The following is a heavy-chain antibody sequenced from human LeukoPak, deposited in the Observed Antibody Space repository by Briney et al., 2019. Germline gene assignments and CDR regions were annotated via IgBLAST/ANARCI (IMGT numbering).Heavy chain of an antibody. D-gene: IGHD3-22*01. Sequence: GRSLRLSCAASGFTFTSYSMNWVRQAPGKGLEWVSSISSSSSYIYYADSVKGRFTISRDNAKNSLYLQMNSLRAEDTAVYYCARDGYYYDSSGYYPVPLDYWGQGTLVTVSS. V-gene: IGHV3-21*01. CDR1: GFTFTSYS. J-gene: IGHJ4*02. CDR3: ARDGYYYDSSGYYPVPLDY. CDR2: ISSSSSYI.